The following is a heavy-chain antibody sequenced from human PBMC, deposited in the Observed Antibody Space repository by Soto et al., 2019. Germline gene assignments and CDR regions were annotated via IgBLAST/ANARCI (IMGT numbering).Heavy chain of an antibody. CDR1: GASFSGYY. CDR3: ARAYYYDSSGYYPFDY. D-gene: IGHD3-22*01. CDR2: IYYSGST. J-gene: IGHJ4*02. Sequence: SETLSLTCAVYGASFSGYYWNWIRQPPGKGLEWIGSIYYSGSTYYNPSLKSRVTISVDTSKNQFSLKLSSVTAADTAVYYCARAYYYDSSGYYPFDYWGQGTLVTVSS. V-gene: IGHV4-34*01.